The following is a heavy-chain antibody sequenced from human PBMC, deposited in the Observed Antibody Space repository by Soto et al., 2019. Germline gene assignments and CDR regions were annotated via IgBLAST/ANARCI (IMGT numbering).Heavy chain of an antibody. V-gene: IGHV3-15*01. Sequence: GGSLRLSCAASGFTFSNAWMSWVRQAPGKGLEWVGHIKSKTDGGTTDYAAPVKGRFTISRDDSKNTLYLQMNSLKTEDTAVYYCTTDASPHRSQDPSYWGQGTLVTVSS. CDR1: GFTFSNAW. CDR2: IKSKTDGGTT. CDR3: TTDASPHRSQDPSY. J-gene: IGHJ4*02.